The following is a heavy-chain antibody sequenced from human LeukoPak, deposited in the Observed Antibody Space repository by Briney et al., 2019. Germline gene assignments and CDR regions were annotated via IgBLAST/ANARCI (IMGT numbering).Heavy chain of an antibody. V-gene: IGHV1-69*13. J-gene: IGHJ6*03. Sequence: GASVKVSCKASGYTFSAYDISWVRQAPGQGLEWMGGIIPIFGTANYAQKFQGRVTITADESTSTAYMELSSLRSEDTAVYYCARDPTIFGVVKGYMDVWGKGTTVTVSS. CDR1: GYTFSAYD. CDR3: ARDPTIFGVVKGYMDV. CDR2: IIPIFGTA. D-gene: IGHD3-3*01.